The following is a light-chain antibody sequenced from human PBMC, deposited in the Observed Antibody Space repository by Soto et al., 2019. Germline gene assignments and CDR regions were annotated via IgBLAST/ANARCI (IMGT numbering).Light chain of an antibody. V-gene: IGLV2-14*01. J-gene: IGLJ3*02. CDR3: VSYIESSVTHWV. CDR2: AVS. CDR1: NSDVGGYNR. Sequence: QSALTQPASVSGSPGQSITISCTGTNSDVGGYNRVSWYQHHPGKAPKMLIFAVSDRPSGISDRFSGSKSGDTASLTISGLQAGDEADYYCVSYIESSVTHWVFGGGTKLTVL.